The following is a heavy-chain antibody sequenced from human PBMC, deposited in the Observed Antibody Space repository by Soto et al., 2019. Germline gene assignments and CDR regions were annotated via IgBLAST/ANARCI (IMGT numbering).Heavy chain of an antibody. CDR2: IYSGGST. V-gene: IGHV3-66*01. D-gene: IGHD6-19*01. Sequence: EVQLVESGGGLVQPGGSLRLSCAASGFTVSSNYMSWVRQAPGKGLEWVSVIYSGGSTYYADSVKGRFTISRDNSKNKLYLHMNSLRAEDTAVYYCARDPLSIAGAGTSWGQGTLVTVSS. J-gene: IGHJ5*02. CDR1: GFTVSSNY. CDR3: ARDPLSIAGAGTS.